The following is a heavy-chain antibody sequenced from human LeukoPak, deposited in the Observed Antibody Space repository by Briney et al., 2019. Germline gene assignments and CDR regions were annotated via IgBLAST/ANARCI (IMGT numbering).Heavy chain of an antibody. J-gene: IGHJ4*02. CDR2: ISGSGGST. V-gene: IGHV3-23*01. D-gene: IGHD3-22*01. CDR1: GFTFSSYA. Sequence: GGSLRLSCAAYGFTFSSYAMSWDRQAPGKGLEWVSAISGSGGSTYYADSVKGRFTISRDNSKNTLYLQMNSLRAEDTAVYYCAKRDSSGYYLYFDYWAREPWSPSPQ. CDR3: AKRDSSGYYLYFDY.